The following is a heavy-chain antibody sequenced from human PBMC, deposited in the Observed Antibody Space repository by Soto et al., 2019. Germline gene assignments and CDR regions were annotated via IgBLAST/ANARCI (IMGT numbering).Heavy chain of an antibody. J-gene: IGHJ6*02. D-gene: IGHD1-26*01. Sequence: SETLSLTCAVSGGSISSSNWWSWVRQPPGKGLEWIGEIYHSGSTNYNPSLKSRVTISVDKSKNQFSLKLSSVTAADTAVYYYARVSGSYYYGMDVWGQGTTVT. CDR3: ARVSGSYYYGMDV. CDR2: IYHSGST. CDR1: GGSISSSNW. V-gene: IGHV4-4*02.